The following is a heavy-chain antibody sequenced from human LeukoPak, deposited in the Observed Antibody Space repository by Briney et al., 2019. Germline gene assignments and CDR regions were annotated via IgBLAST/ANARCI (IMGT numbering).Heavy chain of an antibody. Sequence: GGSLRLSCAASRFTFSSYGMHWVRQAPGKGLEWVAFIRYDGSNRYYADSVKGRFTISRDNSKNTLYLQMNSLRAEDTAVYYCAKPLWFGESPWGQGTLVTVSS. CDR3: AKPLWFGESP. D-gene: IGHD3-10*01. J-gene: IGHJ5*02. CDR1: RFTFSSYG. V-gene: IGHV3-30*02. CDR2: IRYDGSNR.